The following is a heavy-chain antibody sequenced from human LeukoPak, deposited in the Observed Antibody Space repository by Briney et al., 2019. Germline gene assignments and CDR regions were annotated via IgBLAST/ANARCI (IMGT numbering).Heavy chain of an antibody. D-gene: IGHD3-10*01. J-gene: IGHJ6*04. V-gene: IGHV3-15*01. CDR2: IKSITDGGTT. CDR3: TTDPDYYGSGSYLYYYGMDV. Sequence: PGGSLRLSCAASGFTFSNAWMSWVRQAPGKGLEWVGRIKSITDGGTTDYAAPVKGRFTISRDDSKNTLYLQMNSLKTGATAVYYCTTDPDYYGSGSYLYYYGMDVWGKGTTVTVSS. CDR1: GFTFSNAW.